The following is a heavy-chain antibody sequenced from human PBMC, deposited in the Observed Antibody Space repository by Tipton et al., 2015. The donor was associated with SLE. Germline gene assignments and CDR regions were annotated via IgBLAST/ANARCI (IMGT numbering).Heavy chain of an antibody. Sequence: TLSLTCTVSVGSISSSSYYWGWIRQPPGKGLEWIGSIYYSGSTYYNPSLKSRVTISVDTSKNQFSLNLSSVTAADTAVYYCARQSGIVVVTAIPHWFDPWGQGTLVTVSS. V-gene: IGHV4-39*07. J-gene: IGHJ5*02. CDR1: VGSISSSSYY. CDR3: ARQSGIVVVTAIPHWFDP. D-gene: IGHD2-21*02. CDR2: IYYSGST.